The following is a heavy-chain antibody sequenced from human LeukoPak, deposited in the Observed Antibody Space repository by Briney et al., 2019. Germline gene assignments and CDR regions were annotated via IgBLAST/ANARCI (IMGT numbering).Heavy chain of an antibody. V-gene: IGHV1-8*01. D-gene: IGHD6-6*01. J-gene: IGHJ6*03. CDR3: ARGVRSIAARRGGCYYYYMDV. Sequence: ASVKVSCKASGYTFTSYDINWVRQATGQGLEWMGWMNPNSGNTGYAQKFQGRVTMTRNTSISTAYMELSSLRSEDTAVYYCARGVRSIAARRGGCYYYYMDVWAKGPRSPSP. CDR2: MNPNSGNT. CDR1: GYTFTSYD.